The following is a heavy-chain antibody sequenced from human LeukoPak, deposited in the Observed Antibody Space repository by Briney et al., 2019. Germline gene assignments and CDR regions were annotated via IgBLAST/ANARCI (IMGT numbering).Heavy chain of an antibody. CDR1: GYTFTSYY. J-gene: IGHJ4*02. CDR2: INPSGGST. CDR3: ARDEYDFWSGYYWVFDY. V-gene: IGHV1-46*01. Sequence: ASVKVSCKASGYTFTSYYMHWVRQAPGQGLEWMGIINPSGGSTSYAQKFQGRVTMTRDTSTSTVYMELSSLRSEDTAVYYCARDEYDFWSGYYWVFDYWGQRTLVTVSS. D-gene: IGHD3-3*01.